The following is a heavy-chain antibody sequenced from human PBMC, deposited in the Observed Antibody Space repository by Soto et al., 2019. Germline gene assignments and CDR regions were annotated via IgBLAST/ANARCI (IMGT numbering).Heavy chain of an antibody. CDR1: GGTFSSDA. V-gene: IGHV1-69*01. J-gene: IGHJ4*02. D-gene: IGHD3-22*01. CDR3: ARGPHYYDSSGYYKFDY. CDR2: IIPFFGTA. Sequence: QVQLVHAGAEVKKPGSSVKVSCKASGGTFSSDAISWVRQAPGLGLEWMGGIIPFFGTANYAQKFQGRVTITANESTSTAYMELSRLRSEDTAVYYCARGPHYYDSSGYYKFDYWGQGTLVTVSS.